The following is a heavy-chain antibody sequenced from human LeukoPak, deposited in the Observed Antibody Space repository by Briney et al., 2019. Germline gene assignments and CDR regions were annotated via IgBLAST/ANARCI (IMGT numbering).Heavy chain of an antibody. D-gene: IGHD3-10*01. CDR3: ATTPGAYYYYHMDV. J-gene: IGHJ6*02. CDR1: GFTFSNSA. CDR2: LSGSGITT. Sequence: GSLRLSCAASGFTFSNSAMSWVRQAPGKGLEWVSTLSGSGITTYYADSVKGRFTISRDNSKNTLYLQMNSLRAEDTAVYYCATTPGAYYYYHMDVWGQGTTVTVSS. V-gene: IGHV3-23*01.